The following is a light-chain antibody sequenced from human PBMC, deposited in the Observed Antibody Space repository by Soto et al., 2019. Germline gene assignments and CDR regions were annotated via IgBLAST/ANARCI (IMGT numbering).Light chain of an antibody. CDR3: QQYGGSPLYT. V-gene: IGKV3-20*01. CDR2: GAS. J-gene: IGKJ2*01. CDR1: QSVSSSD. Sequence: EIVLTQSPGTLSLSPGDRATLSCRASQSVSSSDLAWYQQKPGQAPRLLIYGASTRATGIPDRFSGSVSGRGFTITISRLEPEDFAVYYCQQYGGSPLYTFGQSNKMEIK.